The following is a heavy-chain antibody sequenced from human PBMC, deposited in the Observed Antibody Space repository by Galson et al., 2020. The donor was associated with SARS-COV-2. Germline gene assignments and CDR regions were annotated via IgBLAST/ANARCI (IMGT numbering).Heavy chain of an antibody. D-gene: IGHD3-16*02. CDR3: ARGSANVGDRFFDQ. Sequence: GGSLRLSCAASGFTFSSYAMHWVRQAPGKGLEWVAVISYDGSNKYYADSVKGRFTISRDNSKNTLYLQMNSLRAEDTAVYYCARGSANVGDRFFDQWGQGTLVTVSS. CDR2: ISYDGSNK. J-gene: IGHJ4*02. CDR1: GFTFSSYA. V-gene: IGHV3-30-3*01.